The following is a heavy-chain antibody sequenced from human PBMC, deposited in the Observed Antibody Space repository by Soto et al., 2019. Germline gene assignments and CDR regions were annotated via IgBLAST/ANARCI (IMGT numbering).Heavy chain of an antibody. CDR1: GFTFSSYA. V-gene: IGHV3-23*01. J-gene: IGHJ6*02. CDR2: ISGSGGST. D-gene: IGHD3-10*01. CDR3: SKEAITMVRGVNHYGIDV. Sequence: PGGSLRLSCAASGFTFSSYAMSWVRQAPGKGLEWVSAISGSGGSTYYADSVKGRFTISRDNSKNTLYLQMNSLRAEDTAVYYCSKEAITMVRGVNHYGIDVWGQGTTVTVSS.